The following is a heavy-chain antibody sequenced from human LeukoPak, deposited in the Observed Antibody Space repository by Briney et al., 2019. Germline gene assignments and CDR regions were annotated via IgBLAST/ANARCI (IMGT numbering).Heavy chain of an antibody. CDR1: GFTVSSNY. J-gene: IGHJ4*02. Sequence: PGGSLRLSCAASGFTVSSNYMSWVRQAPGKGLEWVSVIYSGGSTYYADSVKGRFTISRDNSKNTLYLQMNSLRAEDTAVYYCARGVHDSSGYTFDYWGQGTLVTVSS. V-gene: IGHV3-53*01. D-gene: IGHD3-22*01. CDR2: IYSGGST. CDR3: ARGVHDSSGYTFDY.